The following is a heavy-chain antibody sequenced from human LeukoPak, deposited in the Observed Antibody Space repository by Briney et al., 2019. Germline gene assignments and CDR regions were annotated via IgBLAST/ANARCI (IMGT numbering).Heavy chain of an antibody. V-gene: IGHV1-18*01. Sequence: GASVKVSCKASGYTFYSHGVTWVRQAPGQGLEWMGWISTFTGNTNYAQKFQDRVTMNTDTSTSTAYMELRSLRSDDTAMYYCARGVRGDAFDIWGQGTTVTVSS. CDR3: ARGVRGDAFDI. D-gene: IGHD2-21*01. CDR1: GYTFYSHG. CDR2: ISTFTGNT. J-gene: IGHJ3*02.